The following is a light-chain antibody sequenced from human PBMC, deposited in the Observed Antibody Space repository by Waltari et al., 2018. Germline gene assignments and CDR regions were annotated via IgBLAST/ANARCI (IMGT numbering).Light chain of an antibody. CDR1: HDISDY. J-gene: IGKJ2*01. Sequence: DIQMTQSPSSLSASVGDSVTITCQASHDISDYLNWYQQKPGKGPKLPIYDSSRLHTGVPSRFSGSGYGTDFTFTINNVQPEDIATYYCQHYNGVPPYTFGQGTKLEMK. CDR3: QHYNGVPPYT. CDR2: DSS. V-gene: IGKV1-33*01.